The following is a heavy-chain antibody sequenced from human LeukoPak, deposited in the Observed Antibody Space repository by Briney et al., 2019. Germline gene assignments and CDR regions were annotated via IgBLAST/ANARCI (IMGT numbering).Heavy chain of an antibody. D-gene: IGHD1-26*01. V-gene: IGHV3-30-3*01. CDR3: PSAWELLRSSAA. Sequence: GRSLRLSCAASGFTFSNYAMHWVRQAPGRGLEWVAVTSYDGSRKYYEDSVKGRFTISRDNSNNTLYLQMTGPPAEDTALYSRPSAWELLRSSAAWGQGTLVTVSS. CDR2: TSYDGSRK. J-gene: IGHJ5*02. CDR1: GFTFSNYA.